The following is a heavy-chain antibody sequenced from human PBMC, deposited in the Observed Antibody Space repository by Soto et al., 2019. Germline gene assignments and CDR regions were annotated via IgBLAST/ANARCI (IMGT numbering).Heavy chain of an antibody. CDR1: GFAFSTLW. CDR2: IKHDGSEK. Sequence: EVQLVESGGGLVQPGGSLRLSCAASGFAFSTLWMTWVRQAPGEGLEWVANIKHDGSEKYYVDSVKGRFTISRDNAKNSLYLQMNSLRVEDTAVYYCAKGRGMDVWGQGTTVTVSS. J-gene: IGHJ6*01. V-gene: IGHV3-7*01. CDR3: AKGRGMDV.